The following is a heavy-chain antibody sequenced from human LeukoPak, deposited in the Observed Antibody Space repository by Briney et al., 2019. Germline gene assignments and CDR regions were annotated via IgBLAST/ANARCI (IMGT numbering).Heavy chain of an antibody. CDR3: AKDRPNYHESNGHYYRPNGDY. CDR2: ITSSGDAT. V-gene: IGHV3-23*01. J-gene: IGHJ4*02. CDR1: GFTFNIYS. Sequence: GGSLRLSCAASGFTFNIYSMSWVRQAPGKGLEWVSSITSSGDATFYADSVKDRFTIPRDNSKNMLYLQMSRLRAEDTAVYYCAKDRPNYHESNGHYYRPNGDYWGQGTLVTVSS. D-gene: IGHD3-22*01.